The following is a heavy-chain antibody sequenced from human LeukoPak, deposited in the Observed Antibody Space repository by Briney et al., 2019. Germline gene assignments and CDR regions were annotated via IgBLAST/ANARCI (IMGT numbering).Heavy chain of an antibody. J-gene: IGHJ4*02. V-gene: IGHV4-31*02. D-gene: IGHD2-2*01. CDR2: IYYSGST. CDR3: ARDVPAAS. Sequence: SETLSLTWTVSGGSISSGGYYWSWIRQHPGKGLEWIGYIYYSGSTYYNPSLKSRVTISVDPSKNQFSLKLSSVTAADTAVYYCARDVPAASWGQGTLVTVSS. CDR1: GGSISSGGYY.